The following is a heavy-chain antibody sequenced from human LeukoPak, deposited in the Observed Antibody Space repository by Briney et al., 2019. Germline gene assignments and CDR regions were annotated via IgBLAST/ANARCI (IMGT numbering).Heavy chain of an antibody. CDR2: VSYSGST. J-gene: IGHJ4*02. Sequence: SETLSLTCTFTGGSISSSSFYWGWIRQPPGKGLEWIGTVSYSGSTYYNPSLKSRVTISVDTSKNQFSLKLSSVTAADTAVYYCARGRGSYYGSGSAIDYWGQGTLVTVSS. V-gene: IGHV4-39*01. D-gene: IGHD3-10*01. CDR3: ARGRGSYYGSGSAIDY. CDR1: GGSISSSSFY.